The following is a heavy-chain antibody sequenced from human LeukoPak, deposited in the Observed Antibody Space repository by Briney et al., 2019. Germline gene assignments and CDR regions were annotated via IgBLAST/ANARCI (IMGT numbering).Heavy chain of an antibody. Sequence: NPSETLSLTCTVSGGSISSYYWSWIRQPPGKGLEWIGYIYYSGSTNYNPSLKSRVTISVDTSKNQFSLKLSSVTAADTAVYYCARTWTQAAYGMDVWGQGTTVTVSS. V-gene: IGHV4-59*01. CDR3: ARTWTQAAYGMDV. J-gene: IGHJ6*02. CDR2: IYYSGST. CDR1: GGSISSYY. D-gene: IGHD3/OR15-3a*01.